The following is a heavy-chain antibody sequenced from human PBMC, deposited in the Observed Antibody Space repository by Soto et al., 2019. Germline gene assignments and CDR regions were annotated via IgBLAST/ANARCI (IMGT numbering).Heavy chain of an antibody. Sequence: QLQLQESGSGLVKPSQTLSLTCAVSGGSISSGGYSWSWIRQPPGKGLEWIGYIYHSGSTYYNPSLKSRATISGDRSKSRFSLKLSSLTAADTAVYYCAAGGALPRYYWGQGTLVTVSS. CDR1: GGSISSGGYS. D-gene: IGHD1-26*01. V-gene: IGHV4-30-2*01. J-gene: IGHJ4*02. CDR3: AAGGALPRYY. CDR2: IYHSGST.